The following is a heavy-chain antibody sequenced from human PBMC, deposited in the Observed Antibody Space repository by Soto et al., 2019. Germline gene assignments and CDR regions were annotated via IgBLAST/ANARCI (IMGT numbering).Heavy chain of an antibody. D-gene: IGHD3-22*01. CDR2: IYYSGST. Sequence: SETLSLTCTVSGGSISSGDYYWSWIRQPPGKGLEWIGYIYYSGSTYYNPSLKSRVTISVDTSKNQFSLKLSSVTAADTAVYYCATSMIPGGYYFDYWGQGTLVTVSS. J-gene: IGHJ4*02. CDR3: ATSMIPGGYYFDY. V-gene: IGHV4-30-4*01. CDR1: GGSISSGDYY.